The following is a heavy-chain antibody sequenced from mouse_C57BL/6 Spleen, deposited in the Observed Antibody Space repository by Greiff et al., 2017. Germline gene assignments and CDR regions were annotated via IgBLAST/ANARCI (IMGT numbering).Heavy chain of an antibody. D-gene: IGHD2-13*01. Sequence: VQLQQSGAELVRPGASVKLSCTASGFNIKDYYMHWVKQRPEQGLEWIGRIDPEDGDTAYASKFPGKATMTADKSSNTAYLQLSSLTSEDTAVYYCTTRVTPSVWGTGTTVTVSS. CDR1: GFNIKDYY. CDR2: IDPEDGDT. CDR3: TTRVTPSV. V-gene: IGHV14-1*01. J-gene: IGHJ1*03.